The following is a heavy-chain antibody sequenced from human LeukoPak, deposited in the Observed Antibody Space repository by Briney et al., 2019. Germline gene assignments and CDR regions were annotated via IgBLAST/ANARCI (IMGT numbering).Heavy chain of an antibody. D-gene: IGHD3-10*01. V-gene: IGHV4-59*01. CDR2: TYYSGST. CDR1: GGSISSYY. Sequence: SETLSLTCTVSGGSISSYYWSWIRQPPGKGLEWIGYTYYSGSTNHNPSLKSRVTISVDTSKNQFSLKLSSVTAADTAVYYCARTITMVRGVILPDWFDPWGQGTLVTVSS. CDR3: ARTITMVRGVILPDWFDP. J-gene: IGHJ5*02.